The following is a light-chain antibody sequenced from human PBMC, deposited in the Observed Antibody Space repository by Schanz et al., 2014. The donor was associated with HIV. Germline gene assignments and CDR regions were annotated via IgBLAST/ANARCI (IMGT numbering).Light chain of an antibody. CDR1: SSNIGAGYD. V-gene: IGLV1-40*01. CDR3: VSYTGTNNPV. J-gene: IGLJ2*01. Sequence: QSVLTQPPSVSGAPGQRVTISCTGSSSNIGAGYDVHWYQQLPGTAPKLLIYGNNIRPSGVPDRISASKSGTSASLAITGLQAEDEADYYCVSYTGTNNPVFGGGTKLTVL. CDR2: GNN.